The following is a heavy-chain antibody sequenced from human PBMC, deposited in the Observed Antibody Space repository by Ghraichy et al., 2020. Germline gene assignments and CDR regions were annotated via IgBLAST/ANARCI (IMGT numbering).Heavy chain of an antibody. CDR1: GFIFSAYN. V-gene: IGHV3-11*01. CDR3: ARDPRGTDYDSGGYYKD. CDR2: ISGDGSAL. J-gene: IGHJ4*02. D-gene: IGHD3-22*01. Sequence: LSLTCAASGFIFSAYNMNWVRQAPGEGLEWVSYISGDGSALYYADSVKGRFAISRDNGQNSVYLQMNSLRADDTAVYYCARDPRGTDYDSGGYYKDWGQGTLVTVSS.